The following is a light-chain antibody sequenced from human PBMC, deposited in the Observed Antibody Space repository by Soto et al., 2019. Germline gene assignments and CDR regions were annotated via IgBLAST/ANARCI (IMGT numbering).Light chain of an antibody. Sequence: QSALTQPASVSGSPGQSTAISCTGTSSDVGDRKFVSWYHHHPGKAPKLIIFDVSHRPSGVSNRFSGSNSGNTASLTISGLQAEDEADYYCSSYTRSGAVFGGGTKVTVL. CDR2: DVS. V-gene: IGLV2-14*03. CDR3: SSYTRSGAV. J-gene: IGLJ2*01. CDR1: SSDVGDRKF.